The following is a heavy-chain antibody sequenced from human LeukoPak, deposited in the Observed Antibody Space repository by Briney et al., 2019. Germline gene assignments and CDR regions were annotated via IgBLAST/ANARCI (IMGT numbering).Heavy chain of an antibody. Sequence: SETLSLTCAVYGGSFSGYYWSWIRQPPGKGLEWIGEINHSGSTNYNPSLKSRVTISVGTSKNQFSLKLSSVTAADTAVYYCASSYYGSGSYYTPDYWGQGTLVTVSS. CDR3: ASSYYGSGSYYTPDY. J-gene: IGHJ4*02. CDR2: INHSGST. CDR1: GGSFSGYY. V-gene: IGHV4-34*01. D-gene: IGHD3-10*01.